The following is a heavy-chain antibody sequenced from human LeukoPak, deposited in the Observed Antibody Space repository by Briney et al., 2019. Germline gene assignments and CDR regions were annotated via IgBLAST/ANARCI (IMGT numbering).Heavy chain of an antibody. D-gene: IGHD3-10*01. J-gene: IGHJ5*02. CDR1: GYTFTSYD. V-gene: IGHV1-8*01. CDR3: ARVHNTWFGEIFQLGFDP. Sequence: ASVKVSCKASGYTFTSYDINWVRQATGQGLEWMGWMNPNSGNTGYAQKFQGRVTMTRNTSISTAYMELSSLRSEDTAVYYCARVHNTWFGEIFQLGFDPWGQGTLVTVSS. CDR2: MNPNSGNT.